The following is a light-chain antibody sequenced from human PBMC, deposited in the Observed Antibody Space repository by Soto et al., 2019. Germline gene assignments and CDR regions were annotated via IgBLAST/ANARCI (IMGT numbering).Light chain of an antibody. J-gene: IGKJ1*01. CDR1: QSLSSW. Sequence: DIQMTQSPSTLSASVGDRVTITCRASQSLSSWLAWYRQKPGKAPELLISAASRLQSGVPSRFSGSGSGTEFTRTISSLQPDDFATYYCQQYHSYSRTFGHGTKVDIK. V-gene: IGKV1-5*01. CDR3: QQYHSYSRT. CDR2: AAS.